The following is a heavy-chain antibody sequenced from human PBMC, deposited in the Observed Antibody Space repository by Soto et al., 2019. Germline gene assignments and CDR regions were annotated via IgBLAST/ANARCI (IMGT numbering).Heavy chain of an antibody. CDR2: ISGSSSYI. CDR1: GFTFSPFT. Sequence: EVQLVESGGGLVKPGGSLRLSCVASGFTFSPFTMNWVRQVPGKGLEWVSSISGSSSYIYYADSVRGRFTISRDNAKNSLYLQMNSLRAEDTAVYYCARVLAEGLCSSTSCYPFDCWGQGALVTVSS. J-gene: IGHJ5*01. V-gene: IGHV3-21*01. CDR3: ARVLAEGLCSSTSCYPFDC. D-gene: IGHD2-2*01.